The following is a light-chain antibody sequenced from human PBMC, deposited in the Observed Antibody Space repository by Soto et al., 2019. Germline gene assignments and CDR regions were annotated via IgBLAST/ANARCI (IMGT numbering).Light chain of an antibody. J-gene: IGKJ3*01. CDR2: AAS. V-gene: IGKV1-27*01. CDR1: QGIRNF. CDR3: EKYSSVPV. Sequence: DIQMTQSPTSLSASVGARVTITCRASQGIRNFVAWYQQKPGKAPKLVIYAASTLQSGVPSRFSGSGSGTDFTLTINRLQPEDVATYSCEKYSSVPVFGPGTKVEIK.